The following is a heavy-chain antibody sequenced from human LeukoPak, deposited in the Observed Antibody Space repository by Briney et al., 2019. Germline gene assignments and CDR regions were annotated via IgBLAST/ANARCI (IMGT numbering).Heavy chain of an antibody. CDR2: IYHSGST. Sequence: SETLSLTCAVSGYSISSGYYCGWIRQPPGKGLEWIGSIYHSGSTYYSPSLKSRVTISVDTSKNQFSLKLSSVTAADTAVYYCARYMVRGVIYPLNDAFDIWGQGTMVTVSS. J-gene: IGHJ3*02. D-gene: IGHD3-10*01. CDR3: ARYMVRGVIYPLNDAFDI. CDR1: GYSISSGYY. V-gene: IGHV4-38-2*01.